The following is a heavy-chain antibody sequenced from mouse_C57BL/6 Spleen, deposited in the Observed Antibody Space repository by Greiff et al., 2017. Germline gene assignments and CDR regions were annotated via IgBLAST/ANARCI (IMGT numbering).Heavy chain of an antibody. J-gene: IGHJ3*01. CDR1: GYTFTDYE. Sequence: QVQLKESGAELVRPGASVTLSCKASGYTFTDYEMHWVKQTPVHGLAWIGAIDPETGGTAYNQKFKGKAILTADKSSSTAYMELRSLTSEDSAVYYCSYPSWFAYWGQGTLVTVSA. CDR2: IDPETGGT. CDR3: SYPSWFAY. V-gene: IGHV1-15*01. D-gene: IGHD2-10*01.